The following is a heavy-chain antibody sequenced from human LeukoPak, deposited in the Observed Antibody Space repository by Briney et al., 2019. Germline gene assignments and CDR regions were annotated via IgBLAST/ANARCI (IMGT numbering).Heavy chain of an antibody. CDR1: GFTFSSYS. Sequence: GGSLRLSCAASGFTFSSYSMNWVRQAPGKGLEWVSSISSSSYIYYADSAKGRFTISRDNAKTSLYLQMNSLRAEDTAVYYCARDLAPEIYSNYGTADYWGQGTLVTVSS. CDR3: ARDLAPEIYSNYGTADY. V-gene: IGHV3-21*01. CDR2: ISSSSYI. D-gene: IGHD4-11*01. J-gene: IGHJ4*02.